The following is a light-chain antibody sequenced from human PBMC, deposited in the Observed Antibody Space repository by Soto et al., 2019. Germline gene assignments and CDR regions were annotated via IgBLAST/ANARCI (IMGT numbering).Light chain of an antibody. Sequence: DIQMTQSPSSLSGSLGDRATITCRASQGIGVYLAWFQQKPGNAPKLLIYAASTLQSGVPSRFSGSGSGTDFTLTISSLQPEDVAAYYCQKYNSAPLTFGGGTKVEIK. CDR1: QGIGVY. V-gene: IGKV1-27*01. CDR3: QKYNSAPLT. CDR2: AAS. J-gene: IGKJ4*01.